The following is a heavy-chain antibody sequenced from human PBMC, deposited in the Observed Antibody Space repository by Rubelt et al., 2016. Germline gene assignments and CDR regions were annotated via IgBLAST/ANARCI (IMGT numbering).Heavy chain of an antibody. J-gene: IGHJ4*02. V-gene: IGHV3-30*04. Sequence: RSLRLSCAASGFTFSSYAMHWVRQAPGKGLEWVAVISYDGSNKYYADSVKGRFSISRDTSKNTLYLQMNSLRAEDTAVYYCARDRNYYDSSGFSNFDYWGQGTLVTVSS. CDR2: ISYDGSNK. D-gene: IGHD3-22*01. CDR1: GFTFSSYA. CDR3: ARDRNYYDSSGFSNFDY.